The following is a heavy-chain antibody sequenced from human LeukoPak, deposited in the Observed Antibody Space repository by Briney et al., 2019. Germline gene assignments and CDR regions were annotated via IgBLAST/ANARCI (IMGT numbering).Heavy chain of an antibody. CDR2: IYYSGST. V-gene: IGHV4-30-4*08. J-gene: IGHJ2*01. CDR1: GGSISSGDYY. D-gene: IGHD1-26*01. Sequence: SQTLSLTCTVSGGSISSGDYYWSWIRQPPGKGLEWIGYIYYSGSTYYNPSLKSRVTISVDTSKNQFSLKLSSVTAADTAVYYCAGGSYYDWYFNLWGRGTLVTVSS. CDR3: AGGSYYDWYFNL.